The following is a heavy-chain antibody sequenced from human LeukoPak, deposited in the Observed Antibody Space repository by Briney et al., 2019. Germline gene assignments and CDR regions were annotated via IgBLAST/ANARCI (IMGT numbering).Heavy chain of an antibody. CDR3: AKDGDIVVVPAAIGWGDY. CDR2: ISGSGGST. D-gene: IGHD2-2*01. CDR1: GFTFGSYA. V-gene: IGHV3-23*01. J-gene: IGHJ4*02. Sequence: GGSLRLSCAASGFTFGSYAMSWVRQAPGKGLEWVSAISGSGGSTYYADSVKGRFTISRDNSKNTLYLQMNSLRAEDTAVYYCAKDGDIVVVPAAIGWGDYWGQGTLVTVSS.